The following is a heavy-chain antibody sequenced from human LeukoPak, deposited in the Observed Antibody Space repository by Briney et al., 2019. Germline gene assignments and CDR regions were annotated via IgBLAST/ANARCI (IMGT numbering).Heavy chain of an antibody. V-gene: IGHV3-21*04. CDR1: GFRFKGYS. CDR3: ARDLVAATPGD. D-gene: IGHD2-15*01. CDR2: ISSSSTYI. J-gene: IGHJ4*02. Sequence: GALGLSCAASGFRFKGYSMKWVRQAPGKGLEWVSFISSSSTYIYYADSMKGRFTISRDNAKNSLYLQMNSLRAEDTAVYYCARDLVAATPGDWGQGTLVTVSS.